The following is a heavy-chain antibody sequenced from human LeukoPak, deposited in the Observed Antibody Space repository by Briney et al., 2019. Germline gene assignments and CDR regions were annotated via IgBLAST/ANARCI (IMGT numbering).Heavy chain of an antibody. Sequence: GGSLRLSCAASGFTFSNAWMSWVRQAPGRRLEWVSAISGSDPGTYYADSVKGRFTISRDNSKNTLYLQMNRLRAEDTAVYYCARNYDSSGYYSWYFDYWGQGTLVTVSS. CDR1: GFTFSNAW. V-gene: IGHV3-23*01. J-gene: IGHJ4*02. D-gene: IGHD3-22*01. CDR3: ARNYDSSGYYSWYFDY. CDR2: ISGSDPGT.